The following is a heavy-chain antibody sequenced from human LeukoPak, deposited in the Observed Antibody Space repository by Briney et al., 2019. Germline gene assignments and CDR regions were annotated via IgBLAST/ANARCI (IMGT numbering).Heavy chain of an antibody. CDR1: GGSISSYH. J-gene: IGHJ5*02. Sequence: SETLSLTCTVSGGSISSYHWSWIRQPPGKGLEWIGYIYYSGSTNYNPSLKSRVTMSVDTSKNQFSLKLSSVTAADTAVYYCARDTTMIVPSWFDPWGQGTLVTVSS. CDR3: ARDTTMIVPSWFDP. V-gene: IGHV4-59*12. D-gene: IGHD3-22*01. CDR2: IYYSGST.